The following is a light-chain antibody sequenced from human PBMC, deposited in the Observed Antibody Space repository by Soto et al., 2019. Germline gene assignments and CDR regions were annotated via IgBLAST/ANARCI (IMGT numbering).Light chain of an antibody. V-gene: IGLV2-14*01. CDR1: SSDIGNYDF. J-gene: IGLJ2*01. CDR3: NSYTSSTTLV. CDR2: EVS. Sequence: QSALTQPASVSGSPGQSITISCTGTSSDIGNYDFVSWYQQVPGTAPKAMIYEVSSRPSGVSNRFSGSKSGDTASLTISGLQAEDEGDYYCNSYTSSTTLVFGGGTKVTVL.